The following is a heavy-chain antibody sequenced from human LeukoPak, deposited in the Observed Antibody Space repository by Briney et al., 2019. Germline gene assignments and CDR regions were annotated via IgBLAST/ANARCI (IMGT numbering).Heavy chain of an antibody. D-gene: IGHD1-26*01. Sequence: ASVKVSCKTSGYPFRNYDINWVRQATGQGLEWMGWINPHSGKTGYAQKFQGRVTMTTDTSASTAYMELSSLRSEDTAVYYCARGGGYSGSYYYYYYTDVWGKGTTVTISS. J-gene: IGHJ6*03. V-gene: IGHV1-8*01. CDR2: INPHSGKT. CDR3: ARGGGYSGSYYYYYYTDV. CDR1: GYPFRNYD.